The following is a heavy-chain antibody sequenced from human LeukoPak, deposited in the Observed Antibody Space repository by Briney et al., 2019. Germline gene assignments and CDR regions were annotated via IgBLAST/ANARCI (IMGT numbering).Heavy chain of an antibody. Sequence: SETLSLTCGVSGGSISNTNWWTWVRQPPGKGLEWIGEVNLQGSTNYNPSLKSRVAISVDKSENHISPTLTSVTAADTAVYYCAREGGPYRPLDYSGQGTLVTVAS. J-gene: IGHJ4*02. CDR1: GGSISNTNW. CDR2: VNLQGST. V-gene: IGHV4-4*02. CDR3: AREGGPYRPLDY.